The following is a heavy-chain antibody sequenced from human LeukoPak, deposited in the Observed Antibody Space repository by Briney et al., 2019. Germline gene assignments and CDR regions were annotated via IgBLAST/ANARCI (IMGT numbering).Heavy chain of an antibody. D-gene: IGHD2-21*02. CDR1: GFTFRSYG. V-gene: IGHV3-30*18. Sequence: GGSLRLSCAASGFTFRSYGMHWVRQAPGMGLEWVGVISYDGSNKDYADSVRGRFTISRDNSKNTLYLQMNSLRAEDTAVYYCVKGAVVVTARAFDCWGQGTLVTVSS. CDR3: VKGAVVVTARAFDC. J-gene: IGHJ4*02. CDR2: ISYDGSNK.